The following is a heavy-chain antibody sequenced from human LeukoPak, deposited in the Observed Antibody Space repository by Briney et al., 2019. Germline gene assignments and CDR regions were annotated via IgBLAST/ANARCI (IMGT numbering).Heavy chain of an antibody. CDR2: INPNSGGT. Sequence: GASVKVSCKASGYTVTGYHMHWVRQAPGQGLEWMGWINPNSGGTNYAQKFQGRVTMTRDTSINTAYMELSRLRSDDTAVYYCASPGELLWFGESLDYWGQGTLVTVSS. CDR1: GYTVTGYH. CDR3: ASPGELLWFGESLDY. V-gene: IGHV1-2*02. D-gene: IGHD3-10*01. J-gene: IGHJ4*02.